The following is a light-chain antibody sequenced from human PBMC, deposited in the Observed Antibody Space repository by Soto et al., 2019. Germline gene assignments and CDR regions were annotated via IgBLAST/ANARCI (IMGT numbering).Light chain of an antibody. CDR2: EVT. CDR1: YSDIGAYNY. J-gene: IGLJ2*01. V-gene: IGLV2-8*01. Sequence: QSVLTQPPSASGSPGQSVTIPCTGTYSDIGAYNYVSWYQQHAGKGPKLMIYEVTKRPSGVPDRFSGSKFGNTASLTVSGLQADDEAAYYCSSFAGSDSVVFGGGTKLTVL. CDR3: SSFAGSDSVV.